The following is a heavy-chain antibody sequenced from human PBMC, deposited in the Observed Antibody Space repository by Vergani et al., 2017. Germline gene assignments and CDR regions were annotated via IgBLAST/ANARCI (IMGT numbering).Heavy chain of an antibody. CDR2: TYTSGST. V-gene: IGHV4-61*02. Sequence: QVQLQESGPGLVKPSQTLSLTCTVSGGSISSGSYYWSWIRQPAGEGLEWIGRTYTSGSTNYNPSLKSRVTISVDTSKNQFSLKLSSVTAADTAVYYCARDRYDFWSGYYSYWYFDLWGRGTLVTVSS. D-gene: IGHD3-3*01. J-gene: IGHJ2*01. CDR3: ARDRYDFWSGYYSYWYFDL. CDR1: GGSISSGSYY.